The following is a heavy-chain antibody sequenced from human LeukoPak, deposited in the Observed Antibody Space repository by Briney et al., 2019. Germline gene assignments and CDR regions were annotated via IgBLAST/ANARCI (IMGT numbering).Heavy chain of an antibody. D-gene: IGHD2-2*02. CDR3: AREEIVVVPAAIGPNGYYYYGMDV. V-gene: IGHV4-34*01. CDR2: IYYSGST. Sequence: SETLSLTCAVYGGSFSGYYWSWIRQPPGKGLEWIGSIYYSGSTYYNPSLKSRVTISVDTSKNQFSLKLSSVTAADTAVYYCAREEIVVVPAAIGPNGYYYYGMDVWGQGTTVTVSS. J-gene: IGHJ6*02. CDR1: GGSFSGYY.